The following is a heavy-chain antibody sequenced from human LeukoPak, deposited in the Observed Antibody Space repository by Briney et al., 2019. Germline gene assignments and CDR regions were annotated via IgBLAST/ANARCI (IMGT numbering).Heavy chain of an antibody. CDR1: GFTFSSYA. Sequence: GGSLRLSCAASGFTFSSYAMSWVRQAPGKGLEWVSAISGSGGSTYYADSVKGRFTISRDNSKNTLYLQMNSLRAEDTAVYYCAKDDEITFGRVIAPSPDYWVQGTLVTVSS. CDR3: AKDDEITFGRVIAPSPDY. V-gene: IGHV3-23*01. D-gene: IGHD3-16*02. CDR2: ISGSGGST. J-gene: IGHJ4*02.